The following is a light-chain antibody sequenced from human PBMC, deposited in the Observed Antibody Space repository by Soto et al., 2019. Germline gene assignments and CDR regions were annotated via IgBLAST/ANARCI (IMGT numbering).Light chain of an antibody. Sequence: QSVLTQPPSASGTPGQRVTISCSGSRSNVGTNHVNWYQQFPGSAPKLLIHSGDQRPSGVPDRFSGSESGTSASLAISGLLSADEADYYCAVWDDGLNGWVFGGGTKLNVL. J-gene: IGLJ3*02. CDR1: RSNVGTNH. V-gene: IGLV1-44*01. CDR2: SGD. CDR3: AVWDDGLNGWV.